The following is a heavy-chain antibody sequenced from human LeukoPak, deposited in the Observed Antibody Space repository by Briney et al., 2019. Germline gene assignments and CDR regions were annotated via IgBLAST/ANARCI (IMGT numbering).Heavy chain of an antibody. Sequence: SETLSLTCTVSGGSIGSYYWSWIRQPPGKGLGWIGYIYYSGSTNYNPSLKSRVTISVDTSKNQFSLKLSSVTAADTAVYYCARLGIVVVPAAIHFYHYYGMDVWGQGTTVTVSS. J-gene: IGHJ6*02. CDR2: IYYSGST. CDR3: ARLGIVVVPAAIHFYHYYGMDV. V-gene: IGHV4-59*08. CDR1: GGSIGSYY. D-gene: IGHD2-2*01.